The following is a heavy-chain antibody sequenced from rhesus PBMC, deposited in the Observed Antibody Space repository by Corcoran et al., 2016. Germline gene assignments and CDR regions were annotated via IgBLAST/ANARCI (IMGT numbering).Heavy chain of an antibody. V-gene: IGHV3-16*02. J-gene: IGHJ4*01. CDR1: GFTFSNFW. Sequence: EVQLVESGGGLVQPGGSLRLSCAASGFTFSNFWMSWVRQAPGRGLDWVGRIKNKADGGTAAYDESVKGRFTISRDESKNTLYLQMNSLKTEDTAVYYCTRGGSGWSGYFDYWGQGVLVTVSS. D-gene: IGHD6S26*01. CDR2: IKNKADGGTA. CDR3: TRGGSGWSGYFDY.